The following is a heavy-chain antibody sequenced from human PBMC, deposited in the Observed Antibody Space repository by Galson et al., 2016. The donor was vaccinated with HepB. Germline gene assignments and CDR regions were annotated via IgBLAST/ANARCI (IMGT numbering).Heavy chain of an antibody. CDR2: INSDGSST. D-gene: IGHD3-3*01. J-gene: IGHJ6*02. Sequence: SLRLSCAASGFTFSRYWMHWVRQAPGKGLVWVSRINSDGSSTNYADSVKGRFTISRDNAKNTLYLQMNTLRAEDTAVYFCSRDQAYDFWNGYRSYFHYGMDVWGQGTTVTVSS. CDR1: GFTFSRYW. CDR3: SRDQAYDFWNGYRSYFHYGMDV. V-gene: IGHV3-74*01.